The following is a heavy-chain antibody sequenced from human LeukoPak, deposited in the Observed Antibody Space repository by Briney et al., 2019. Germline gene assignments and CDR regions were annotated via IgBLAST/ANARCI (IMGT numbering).Heavy chain of an antibody. CDR3: ARDRESYCTGGSCYSTGDY. CDR1: GFTFSSYS. V-gene: IGHV3-21*01. D-gene: IGHD2-15*01. J-gene: IGHJ4*02. Sequence: GGSLTLSCAASGFTFSSYSMNWVRQAPGKGLEWVSSISSSSSYIYYADSVKGRFTMSRDNAKNSLYLQMNSLRAEDTAVYYCARDRESYCTGGSCYSTGDYWGQGTLVTVSS. CDR2: ISSSSSYI.